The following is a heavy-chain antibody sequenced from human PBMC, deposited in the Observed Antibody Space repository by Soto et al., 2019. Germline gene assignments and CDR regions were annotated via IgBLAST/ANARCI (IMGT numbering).Heavy chain of an antibody. CDR2: TYYRSKWYN. J-gene: IGHJ4*01. CDR3: ARDGRVPAAIGLDY. D-gene: IGHD2-2*02. CDR1: GDSV. V-gene: IGHV6-1*01. Sequence: SQTLSLTCAISGDSVWIRQSPSRGLERLGRTYYRSKWYNDYAVSVKSRITINPDTSKNQFSLQLNSVTPEDTAVYYCARDGRVPAAIGLDYWGHGTLVTVSS.